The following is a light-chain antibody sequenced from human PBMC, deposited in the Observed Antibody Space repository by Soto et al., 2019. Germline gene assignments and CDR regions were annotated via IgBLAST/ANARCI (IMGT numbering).Light chain of an antibody. CDR2: GNS. CDR3: QSYDSSLSGVV. J-gene: IGLJ2*01. V-gene: IGLV1-40*01. Sequence: QSVLTQPPSVSGAPGQRVTISCSGGSSNIGAGYDVHWYRQIPETAPKLLIYGNSNRPSGVPDRFSGSKSGTSASLAITGLQAEDEADYYCQSYDSSLSGVVFGGGTKLTVL. CDR1: SSNIGAGYD.